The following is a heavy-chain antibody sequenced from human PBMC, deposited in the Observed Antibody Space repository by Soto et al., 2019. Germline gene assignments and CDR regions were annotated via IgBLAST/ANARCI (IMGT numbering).Heavy chain of an antibody. CDR1: GGSFRGYY. V-gene: IGHV4-34*01. Sequence: QVQLQQWGAGLLKPSETLSLTCAVYGGSFRGYYWSWIRQPPGKGLEWIGEINHSGSTNYNPSLKSRVTISVDTSKNQFSLKLSSVTAADTAVYYCARVRGGSSGSSRPDLDYWGQGTLVTVSS. CDR2: INHSGST. D-gene: IGHD2-15*01. CDR3: ARVRGGSSGSSRPDLDY. J-gene: IGHJ4*02.